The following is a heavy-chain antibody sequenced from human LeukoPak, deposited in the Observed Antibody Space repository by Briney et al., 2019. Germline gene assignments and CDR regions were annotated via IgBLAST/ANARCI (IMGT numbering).Heavy chain of an antibody. D-gene: IGHD3-22*01. CDR3: ATQKYDSSGYYDY. CDR2: INPNSGGT. CDR1: GYTFTGYY. Sequence: ASVKVSCKASGYTFTGYYMHWVRQAPGQGLEWMGWINPNSGGTNYAQKFQGRVTMTRDTSISTAYMELSRLRSDDTAVYYCATQKYDSSGYYDYSGQGTLVTVSS. J-gene: IGHJ4*02. V-gene: IGHV1-2*02.